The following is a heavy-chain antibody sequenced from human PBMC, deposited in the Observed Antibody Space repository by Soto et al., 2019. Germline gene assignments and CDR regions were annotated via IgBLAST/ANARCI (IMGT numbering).Heavy chain of an antibody. CDR2: IYHSGST. D-gene: IGHD6-19*01. CDR3: ARDLDSSGWPDY. CDR1: GGSISSSNW. J-gene: IGHJ4*02. Sequence: HVQLQESGPGLVKPSGTLSLICAVSGGSISSSNWWSWVRQPPGKGLEWIGEIYHSGSTQYNPSLKSRVTISVDKSKNHFSLRLSSVTAADTAVYYCARDLDSSGWPDYWGQGTLVTVSP. V-gene: IGHV4-4*02.